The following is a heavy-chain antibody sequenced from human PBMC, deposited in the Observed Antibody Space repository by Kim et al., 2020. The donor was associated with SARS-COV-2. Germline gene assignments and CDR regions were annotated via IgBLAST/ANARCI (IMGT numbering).Heavy chain of an antibody. CDR2: MNPNSGNT. CDR1: GYTFTSYD. D-gene: IGHD6-13*01. J-gene: IGHJ6*03. V-gene: IGHV1-8*01. CDR3: ARGFRAAAGPFYYYYYMDV. Sequence: ASVKVSCKASGYTFTSYDINWVRQATGQGLEWMGWMNPNSGNTGYAQKFQARVTMTRNTSISTAYMELSSLRSEDTAVYYCARGFRAAAGPFYYYYYMDVRGKGTTVTVSS.